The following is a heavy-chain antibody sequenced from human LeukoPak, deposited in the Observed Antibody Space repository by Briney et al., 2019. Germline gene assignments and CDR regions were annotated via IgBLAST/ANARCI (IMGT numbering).Heavy chain of an antibody. V-gene: IGHV4-59*08. CDR3: ARRLSGSYSQIDY. D-gene: IGHD1-26*01. CDR1: GGSISSYY. CDR2: IYYSGST. J-gene: IGHJ4*02. Sequence: SETLSLTCTVSGGSISSYYWSWIRQPPGKGLEWIGYIYYSGSTNYNPSLKSRVTISVDTSKNQLSLKLSSVTAADTAVYYCARRLSGSYSQIDYWGQGTLVTVSS.